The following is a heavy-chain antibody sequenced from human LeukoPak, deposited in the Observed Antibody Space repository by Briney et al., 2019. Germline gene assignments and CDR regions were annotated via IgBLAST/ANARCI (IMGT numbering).Heavy chain of an antibody. CDR1: GGSISSYY. J-gene: IGHJ5*02. D-gene: IGHD2-2*01. CDR3: ARGAVVVPAAMGTSNWFDP. CDR2: IYYSGST. Sequence: SETLSLTCTVSGGSISSYYWSWLRQPPGKGLEWVGYIYYSGSTNYNPFLKSRVTISVDTSKNQFSLKLSAVTAADTAVYYCARGAVVVPAAMGTSNWFDPWGQGTLVTVSS. V-gene: IGHV4-59*01.